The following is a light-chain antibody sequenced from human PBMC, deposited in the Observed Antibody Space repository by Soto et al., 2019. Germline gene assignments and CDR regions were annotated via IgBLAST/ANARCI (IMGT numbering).Light chain of an antibody. CDR1: SSDVGSYNL. Sequence: QSVLTQPASVSGSPGQSITISCTGTSSDVGSYNLVSWYQQHPGKAPKLMIYEVTKRPSGVSDRFSGSKSGNTASLTISWLQSEDEADYYCCSYASSSTYVFGTGTKDTDL. CDR2: EVT. V-gene: IGLV2-23*02. J-gene: IGLJ1*01. CDR3: CSYASSSTYV.